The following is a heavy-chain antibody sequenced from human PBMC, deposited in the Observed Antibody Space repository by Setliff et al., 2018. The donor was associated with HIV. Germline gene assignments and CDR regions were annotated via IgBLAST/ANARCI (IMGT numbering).Heavy chain of an antibody. CDR3: VKSLMFFNWFDSHRG. J-gene: IGHJ4*02. CDR2: ISYDSRFI. CDR1: GFTFSNYN. Sequence: GGSLRLSCAASGFTFSNYNMNWVRQAPGKGLEWVSSISYDSRFIYHADSMKGRFTISRDNAKKLVYLQMNSLRAEDTAIYYCVKSLMFFNWFDSHRGWGQGTLVTVSS. D-gene: IGHD3-9*01. V-gene: IGHV3-21*01.